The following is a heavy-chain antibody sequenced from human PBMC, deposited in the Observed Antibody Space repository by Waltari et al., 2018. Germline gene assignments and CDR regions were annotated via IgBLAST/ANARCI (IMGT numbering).Heavy chain of an antibody. D-gene: IGHD3-10*01. CDR1: GGSISSGNYY. V-gene: IGHV4-61*02. CDR3: ARVGGYQSGSPRFDN. Sequence: QVQLQESGPGLVKPSQTLSLPCTVSGGSISSGNYYWSWIRHPAGKGLEWIGHIYTRGSTNYNPSLKSRVTISVDTSKNQFSLKLSSVTAADTAVYYCARVGGYQSGSPRFDNWGQGTLVTVSS. CDR2: IYTRGST. J-gene: IGHJ4*02.